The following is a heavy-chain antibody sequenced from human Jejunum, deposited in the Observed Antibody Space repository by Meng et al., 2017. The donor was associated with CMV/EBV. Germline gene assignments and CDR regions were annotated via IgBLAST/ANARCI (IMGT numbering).Heavy chain of an antibody. J-gene: IGHJ5*02. V-gene: IGHV1-2*02. D-gene: IGHD1-26*01. Sequence: KASGYTFPDNHIHWVRQAPGQGLEWMGWINPNSGATNYAQKFQGRVTMARDTSISTVYMELSRLTSDDTAVFYCARAVGPTRFDPWGQGTLVTVSS. CDR1: GYTFPDNH. CDR2: INPNSGAT. CDR3: ARAVGPTRFDP.